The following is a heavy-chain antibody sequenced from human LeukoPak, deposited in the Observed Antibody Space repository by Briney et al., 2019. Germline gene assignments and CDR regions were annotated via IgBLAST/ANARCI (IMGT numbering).Heavy chain of an antibody. CDR1: GFTFSSYA. J-gene: IGHJ4*01. V-gene: IGHV3-30-3*01. D-gene: IGHD2-21*02. CDR2: ISYDGSNK. CDR3: VRYCSGGCYSGVDY. Sequence: PGRSLRLSCAASGFTFSSYAMHWVRQAPGKGLEWVAVISYDGSNKYYADSVKGRFTISRDNSKNTLYLQMDSLRAEDTAVYYCVRYCSGGCYSGVDYWGHGTLVTVPS.